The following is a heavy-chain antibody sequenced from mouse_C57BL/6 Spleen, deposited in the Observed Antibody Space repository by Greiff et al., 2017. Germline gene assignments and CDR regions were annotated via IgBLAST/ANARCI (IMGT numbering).Heavy chain of an antibody. CDR1: GFTFSSYT. Sequence: EVQVVESGGGLVKPGGSLKLSCAASGFTFSSYTMSWVRQTPEKRLEWVATISGGGGNTYYPDSVKGRFTISSDNAKNTLYLQMSSLRSEDTALYYCARLMHFDVWGTGTTVTVSS. V-gene: IGHV5-9*01. J-gene: IGHJ1*03. D-gene: IGHD2-3*01. CDR3: ARLMHFDV. CDR2: ISGGGGNT.